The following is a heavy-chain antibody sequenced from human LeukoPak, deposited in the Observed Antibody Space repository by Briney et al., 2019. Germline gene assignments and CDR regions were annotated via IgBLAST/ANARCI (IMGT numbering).Heavy chain of an antibody. CDR3: ARDGEVGVGRWFDP. D-gene: IGHD1-26*01. J-gene: IGHJ5*02. CDR1: GFTFSSYS. Sequence: GGSLRLSCVASGFTFSSYSMNWVRQAPGKGLEWVSSISSSSSYIYYADSVKGRFTFSRGNAKNSLSLQMNSLRAEDTAVYYCARDGEVGVGRWFDPWGQGTLVTVSS. CDR2: ISSSSSYI. V-gene: IGHV3-21*01.